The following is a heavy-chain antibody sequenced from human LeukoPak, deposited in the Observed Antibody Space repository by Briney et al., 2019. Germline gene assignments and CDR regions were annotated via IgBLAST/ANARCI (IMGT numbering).Heavy chain of an antibody. J-gene: IGHJ4*02. CDR1: GDTFTGYY. CDR3: ARAPRGFCSGGSCFDF. Sequence: ASVKVSCKTSGDTFTGYYIHWVRQAPGQGPEWMGWIEPNSGGSNSAQKFQGRVTMTRDTSISTAYMELSRLRSDDTAVYYCARAPRGFCSGGSCFDFWGQGTLVTVSS. V-gene: IGHV1-2*02. D-gene: IGHD2-15*01. CDR2: IEPNSGGS.